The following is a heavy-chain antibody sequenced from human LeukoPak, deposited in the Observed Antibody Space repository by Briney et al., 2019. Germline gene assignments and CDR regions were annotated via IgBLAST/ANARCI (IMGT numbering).Heavy chain of an antibody. CDR2: IWYDGSNK. Sequence: GRSLRLSCAASGFTFSSYGMHWVRQAPGKGLEWVAVIWYDGSNKYYADSVKGRFTISRDNSKNTLYPQMNSLRAEDTAVYYCAKDWLRFRLGRGPYYFDYWGQGTLVTVSS. V-gene: IGHV3-33*06. D-gene: IGHD3-16*01. J-gene: IGHJ4*02. CDR1: GFTFSSYG. CDR3: AKDWLRFRLGRGPYYFDY.